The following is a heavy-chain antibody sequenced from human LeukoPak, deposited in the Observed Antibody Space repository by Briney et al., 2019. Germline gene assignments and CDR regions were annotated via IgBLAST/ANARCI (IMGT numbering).Heavy chain of an antibody. D-gene: IGHD6-13*01. V-gene: IGHV3-74*01. CDR3: ARVAYSSTWYIDY. CDR2: INSDGSST. CDR1: GFTFSYYA. Sequence: PGGSLRLSCAASGFTFSYYAMHWVRQAPGKGLVWVSRINSDGSSTTYADSVKGRFTTSRDNAKNTLYLQMNSLRGEDTAVYYCARVAYSSTWYIDYWGQGTLVTVSS. J-gene: IGHJ4*02.